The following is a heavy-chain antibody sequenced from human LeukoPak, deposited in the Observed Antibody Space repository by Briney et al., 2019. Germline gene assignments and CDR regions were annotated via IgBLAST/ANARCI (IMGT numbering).Heavy chain of an antibody. CDR3: AKVGYCANNCFRSNDY. CDR1: GFSFSESV. V-gene: IGHV3-23*01. J-gene: IGHJ4*02. D-gene: IGHD1-20*01. Sequence: GGSLRLSCAASGFSFSESVMSWVRQPPGKGLEWVSVVSGNGAVTYYAASVRGRFTISRDNTKNTVYLQMNSLRAEDTASYYCAKVGYCANNCFRSNDYWGQGALVAVSS. CDR2: VSGNGAVT.